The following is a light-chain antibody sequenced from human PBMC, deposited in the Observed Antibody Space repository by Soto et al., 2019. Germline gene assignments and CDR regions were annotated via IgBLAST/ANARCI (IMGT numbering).Light chain of an antibody. J-gene: IGKJ2*01. CDR2: GAS. Sequence: EIAMTQSPVTLSVSPGERATLSCRASQGISTNLAWHQQKPGQAPRLLIYGASTRVTGIPARFSGSGSGTEFTLTISSLQSEDFAIYYCQQYNKWPTFGQGTK. CDR1: QGISTN. V-gene: IGKV3-15*01. CDR3: QQYNKWPT.